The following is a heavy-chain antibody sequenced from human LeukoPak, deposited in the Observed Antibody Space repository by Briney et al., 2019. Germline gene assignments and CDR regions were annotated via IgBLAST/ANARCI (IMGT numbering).Heavy chain of an antibody. D-gene: IGHD6-13*01. V-gene: IGHV3-49*04. CDR3: ARGTGIAAAGTGRLLGF. CDR1: GFTFGDYA. J-gene: IGHJ4*02. Sequence: PGGSLRLSCSASGFTFGDYAMSWVRQAPGKGLEWVGFIRGKAYGVTSEYAASVKGRFSFSRDDSKSIAYLQMNSLRTEDTAVYYCARGTGIAAAGTGRLLGFWGQGTLVTVSS. CDR2: IRGKAYGVTS.